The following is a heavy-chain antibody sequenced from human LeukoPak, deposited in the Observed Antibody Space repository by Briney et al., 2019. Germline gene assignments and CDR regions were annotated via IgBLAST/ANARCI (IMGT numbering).Heavy chain of an antibody. CDR1: GFTFTGSA. D-gene: IGHD4-23*01. CDR2: IRGKPNSYAT. V-gene: IGHV3-73*01. CDR3: ATSTLGGGGNSDPFDG. Sequence: GGSLRLSCAASGFTFTGSAMHLVRQAPGKGLEWVGRIRGKPNSYATTHAASVRGRFTFYRDDSTNTAYLQMNGLRTEETAVYYCATSTLGGGGNSDPFDGWGRGTMVTVSS. J-gene: IGHJ3*01.